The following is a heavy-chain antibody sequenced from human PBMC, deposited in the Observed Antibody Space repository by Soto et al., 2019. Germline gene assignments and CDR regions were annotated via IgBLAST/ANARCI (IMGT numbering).Heavy chain of an antibody. J-gene: IGHJ4*02. CDR3: TRDWEITVSTWSFGGF. D-gene: IGHD3-10*01. CDR2: IIPFHGVT. V-gene: IGHV1-69*08. CDR1: GGTFSPYT. Sequence: QVQLVQSGAEVQKPGSSVKVSCKASGGTFSPYTINWVRQAPGQGLEWMGRIIPFHGVTNYAQKFQARVTITADKSTSTAYMELSGLIFEDTAMYYCTRDWEITVSTWSFGGFWCRGTLVTVSS.